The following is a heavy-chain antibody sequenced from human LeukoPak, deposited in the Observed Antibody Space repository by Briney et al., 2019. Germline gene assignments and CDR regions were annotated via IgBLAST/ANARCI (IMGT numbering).Heavy chain of an antibody. D-gene: IGHD1-26*01. CDR3: ARDLGATTSVRDY. J-gene: IGHJ4*02. CDR1: GGTFSSYA. Sequence: ASVKVSCKASGGTFSSYAISWVRQAPGQGLEWMGWINPNSGGTNYAQKFQGRVTMTRDTSISTAYMELSRLRSDDTAVYYCARDLGATTSVRDYWGQGTLVTVSS. CDR2: INPNSGGT. V-gene: IGHV1-2*02.